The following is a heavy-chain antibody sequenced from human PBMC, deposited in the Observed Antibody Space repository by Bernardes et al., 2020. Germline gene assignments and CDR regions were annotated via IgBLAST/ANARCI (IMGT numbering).Heavy chain of an antibody. D-gene: IGHD2-2*01. CDR2: ISSSSSTI. J-gene: IGHJ6*04. V-gene: IGHV3-48*02. CDR1: GFTFSSYS. CDR3: ARDVEGCSSTSCYFSYYYYYGMDV. Sequence: GGSLRLSCAASGFTFSSYSMNWVRQAPGKGLEWVSYISSSSSTIYYADSVKGRFTISRDNAKNSLYLQMNSLRDEDTAVYYCARDVEGCSSTSCYFSYYYYYGMDVWGKGTTVTVSS.